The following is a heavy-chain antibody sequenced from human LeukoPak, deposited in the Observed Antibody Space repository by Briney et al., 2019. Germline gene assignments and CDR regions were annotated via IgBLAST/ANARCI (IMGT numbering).Heavy chain of an antibody. J-gene: IGHJ6*02. V-gene: IGHV1-69*01. Sequence: SVKVSCKASGGTFSSYAISWVRQAPGQGLEWMGGIIPIFGTANYAQKFQGRVTITADESTSTACMELSSLRSEDTAVYYCARRVVAATLYYYYGMDVWGQGTTVTVSS. CDR2: IIPIFGTA. CDR1: GGTFSSYA. D-gene: IGHD2-15*01. CDR3: ARRVVAATLYYYYGMDV.